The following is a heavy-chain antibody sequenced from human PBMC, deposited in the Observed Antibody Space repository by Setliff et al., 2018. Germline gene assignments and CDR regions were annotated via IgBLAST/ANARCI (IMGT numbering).Heavy chain of an antibody. CDR1: GFTFGDYA. D-gene: IGHD3-3*01. CDR2: IRSKAYGGTT. CDR3: TTDHFTIFGVVIILGVAGY. J-gene: IGHJ4*02. Sequence: GGSLRLSCTASGFTFGDYAMSWVRQAPGKGLEWVGFIRSKAYGGTTEYAASVKGRFTISRDDSKSIAYLQMNSLKTEDTAVYYCTTDHFTIFGVVIILGVAGYWGQGTLVTVSS. V-gene: IGHV3-49*04.